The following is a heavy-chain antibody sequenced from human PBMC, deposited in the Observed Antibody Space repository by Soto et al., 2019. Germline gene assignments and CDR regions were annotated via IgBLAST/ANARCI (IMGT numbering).Heavy chain of an antibody. CDR2: IYYSGST. CDR3: ARARAPLYSSSWYWFDP. CDR1: GGSISSYY. V-gene: IGHV4-59*08. J-gene: IGHJ5*02. Sequence: SETLSLTCTVSGGSISSYYWSWIRQPPGKGLEWIGYIYYSGSTNYNPSLKSRVTISVDTSKNQFSLKLSSVTAADTAVYYCARARAPLYSSSWYWFDPWGQGTLVTVSS. D-gene: IGHD6-13*01.